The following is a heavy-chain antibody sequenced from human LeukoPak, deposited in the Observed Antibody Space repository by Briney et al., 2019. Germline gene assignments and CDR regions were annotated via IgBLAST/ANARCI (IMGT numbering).Heavy chain of an antibody. CDR1: GFTFSSYA. Sequence: RGSLRLSCAASGFTFSSYAMSWVRQAPGKGLEWVATIVSDGYKAYYADSVKGRFAISRDNSQNTVHLQMNSLRAEDTATYYCAKEIVFLFGDPWGQGALVTVSS. CDR3: AKEIVFLFGDP. D-gene: IGHD2/OR15-2a*01. CDR2: IVSDGYKA. J-gene: IGHJ5*02. V-gene: IGHV3-23*01.